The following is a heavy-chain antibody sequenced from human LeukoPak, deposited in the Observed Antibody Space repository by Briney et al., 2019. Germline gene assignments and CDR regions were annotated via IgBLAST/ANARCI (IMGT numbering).Heavy chain of an antibody. CDR1: GGSISSSNW. D-gene: IGHD4-17*01. Sequence: SETLSLTCAVSGGSISSSNWWSWVRQPPGEVLEWIGEIYHSGSTNYNPSLKSRVTISVDKSKDQFSLKLSSVTAADTAVYYCATRTDYGDYNVDDYWGQGTLVTVSS. V-gene: IGHV4-4*02. CDR2: IYHSGST. CDR3: ATRTDYGDYNVDDY. J-gene: IGHJ4*02.